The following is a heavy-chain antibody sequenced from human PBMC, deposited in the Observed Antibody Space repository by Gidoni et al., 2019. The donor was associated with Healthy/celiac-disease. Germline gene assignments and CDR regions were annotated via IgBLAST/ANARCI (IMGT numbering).Heavy chain of an antibody. Sequence: EVQLVESGGGLVQPGRSLRLSCAASGFTFDDYAMHWVRQAPGKGLEWVSGISWNSDSIGYADSVKGRFTISRDNAKNSLYLQMNSLRAEDTALYYCAKGQDGYSSGWLFDYWGQGTLVTVSS. D-gene: IGHD6-19*01. V-gene: IGHV3-9*01. CDR3: AKGQDGYSSGWLFDY. CDR1: GFTFDDYA. CDR2: ISWNSDSI. J-gene: IGHJ4*02.